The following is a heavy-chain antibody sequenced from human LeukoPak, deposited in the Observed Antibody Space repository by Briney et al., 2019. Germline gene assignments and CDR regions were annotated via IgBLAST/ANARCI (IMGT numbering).Heavy chain of an antibody. V-gene: IGHV1-69*04. CDR2: IIPILGIA. D-gene: IGHD3-10*01. CDR1: GGTFSSYA. CDR3: ARDGTESSGRYVY. Sequence: SVKVSCKASGGTFSSYAISWVRQAPGQGLEWMGRIIPILGIANYAQKFQGRVTITADKSTSTAYMELSSLRSEDTAVYYCARDGTESSGRYVYWGQGTLVTVSS. J-gene: IGHJ4*02.